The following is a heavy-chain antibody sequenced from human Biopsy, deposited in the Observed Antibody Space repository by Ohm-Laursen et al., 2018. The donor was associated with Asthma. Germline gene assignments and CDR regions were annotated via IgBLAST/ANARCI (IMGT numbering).Heavy chain of an antibody. Sequence: SQTLSLTCTVSGGSISSGAYYWSWVRQPPGKGLEWIGYIYYIGSTYYNPSFKSRVAISLDTSKNQFSLKLSSVTAADTAVYFCARRGGVRRYFDYWGQGTLVTASS. CDR3: ARRGGVRRYFDY. V-gene: IGHV4-30-4*01. J-gene: IGHJ4*02. CDR1: GGSISSGAYY. CDR2: IYYIGST. D-gene: IGHD3-16*01.